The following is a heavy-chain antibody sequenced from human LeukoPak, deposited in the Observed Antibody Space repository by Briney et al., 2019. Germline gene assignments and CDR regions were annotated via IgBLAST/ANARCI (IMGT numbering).Heavy chain of an antibody. J-gene: IGHJ4*02. CDR1: GGSISSGSYY. D-gene: IGHD6-6*01. CDR2: IYTSGST. Sequence: PSETLSLTCTVSGGSISSGSYYWSWIRQPAGKGLEWIGRIYTSGSTNYNPSLKSRVTISVDTSKNQFSLKLSSVTAADTAVYYCASTRAGIAARPAYWGQGTLVTVSS. CDR3: ASTRAGIAARPAY. V-gene: IGHV4-61*02.